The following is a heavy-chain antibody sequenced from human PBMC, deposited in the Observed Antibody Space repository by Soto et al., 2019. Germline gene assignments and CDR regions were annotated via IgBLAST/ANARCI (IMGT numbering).Heavy chain of an antibody. CDR1: GFTFSTYG. D-gene: IGHD3-10*01. CDR3: AKDNLSKRLWFGYQ. V-gene: IGHV3-30*18. J-gene: IGHJ4*02. Sequence: QPGGSLRLSCAASGFTFSTYGMHWVRQVPGKGLEWVAVISFDGSDRYYADSVRGRFTISRDNSKTTLYLQMNSLGVDDTAVYYCAKDNLSKRLWFGYQWGQGTLVTVSS. CDR2: ISFDGSDR.